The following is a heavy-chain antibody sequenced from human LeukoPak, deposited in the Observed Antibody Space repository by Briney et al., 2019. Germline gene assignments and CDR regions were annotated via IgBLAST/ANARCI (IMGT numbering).Heavy chain of an antibody. CDR2: ISAYNTNT. D-gene: IGHD5-18*01. V-gene: IGHV1-18*01. J-gene: IGHJ4*02. CDR3: ARGIGYRSGSYYFGY. Sequence: ASVKVSCKASGYTFTDYGISWVRQAPGQGLEWMGWISAYNTNTSYAQKLQGRVTMTTDTSTSTAYMELRSLRSDDTAVFYCARGIGYRSGSYYFGYWGQGTLVTVSP. CDR1: GYTFTDYG.